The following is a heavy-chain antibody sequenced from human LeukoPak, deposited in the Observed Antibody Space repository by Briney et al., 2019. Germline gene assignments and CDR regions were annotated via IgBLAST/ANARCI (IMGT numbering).Heavy chain of an antibody. V-gene: IGHV5-51*01. CDR2: VYPGDSDT. Sequence: GESLKISCTGSAYSFTSYWIGWVRQMPGKGLEWKGIVYPGDSDTRYSPSFLGQVTISADNSISTAYLQWSSLKASYTAMYYCARVVVGATQGFYYYYYIDVWGKGTTVTVSS. D-gene: IGHD1-26*01. CDR3: ARVVVGATQGFYYYYYIDV. J-gene: IGHJ6*03. CDR1: AYSFTSYW.